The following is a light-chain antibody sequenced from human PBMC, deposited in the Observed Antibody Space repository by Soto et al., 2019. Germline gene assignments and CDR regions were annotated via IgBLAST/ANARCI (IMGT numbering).Light chain of an antibody. Sequence: QSVLTQPASVSGSPGQSITISCTGTSSDVGGYNWVAWYQQHPGKAPKLMICDVSNRPSGVSNRFSGSKSGNTASLTISGLQAEDEAEYYCSSYTSSNSVVFGGGTKVTVL. CDR2: DVS. V-gene: IGLV2-14*03. CDR3: SSYTSSNSVV. J-gene: IGLJ3*02. CDR1: SSDVGGYNW.